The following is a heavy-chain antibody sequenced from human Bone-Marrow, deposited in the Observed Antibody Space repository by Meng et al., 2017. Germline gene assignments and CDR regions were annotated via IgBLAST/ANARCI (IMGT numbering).Heavy chain of an antibody. D-gene: IGHD3-10*01. J-gene: IGHJ2*01. CDR2: IYYSGST. CDR1: GGSISSSSYY. V-gene: IGHV4-39*07. Sequence: SETLSLTCTVSGGSISSSSYYWGWIRQPPGKGLEWIGSIYYSGSTYYNPSLKSRVTISVDTSKNQFSLKLSSVTAADTAVYYCARDIAMVRGVIMGYWYFDLWGRGTLVTVSS. CDR3: ARDIAMVRGVIMGYWYFDL.